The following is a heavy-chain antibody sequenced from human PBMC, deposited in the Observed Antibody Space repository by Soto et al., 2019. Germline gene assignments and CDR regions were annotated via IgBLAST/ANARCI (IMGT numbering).Heavy chain of an antibody. D-gene: IGHD3-10*01. CDR1: GFTFTSYA. Sequence: PGGSLRLSCAASGFTFTSYAMSWVRQAPGKGLEWVAGISGSGGTTYYADSVKGRFTISRDSSKNTLYLQMASLRAEDTAVYYCARDGVAPGLYFDHWGQGTPVTVSS. J-gene: IGHJ4*02. CDR3: ARDGVAPGLYFDH. CDR2: ISGSGGTT. V-gene: IGHV3-23*01.